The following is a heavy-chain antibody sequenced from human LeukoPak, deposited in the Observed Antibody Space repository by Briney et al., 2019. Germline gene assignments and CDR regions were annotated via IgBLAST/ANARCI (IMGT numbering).Heavy chain of an antibody. CDR3: ARDGIRQLLDHLGPRSPPGVDY. D-gene: IGHD6-19*01. CDR2: ISAYNGNT. J-gene: IGHJ4*02. CDR1: GYTFTSYG. Sequence: GASVKVSCKASGYTFTSYGISWVRQAPGQRLEWMGWISAYNGNTNYAQKLQGRVTMTTDTSTSTAYMELRSLRSDDTAVYYCARDGIRQLLDHLGPRSPPGVDYWGQGTLVTVSS. V-gene: IGHV1-18*01.